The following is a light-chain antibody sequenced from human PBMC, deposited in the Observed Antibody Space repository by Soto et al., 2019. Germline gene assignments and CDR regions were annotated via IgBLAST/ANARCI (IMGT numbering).Light chain of an antibody. CDR3: QQYDRYPRT. V-gene: IGKV1D-16*01. CDR1: QGISTW. CDR2: GAS. Sequence: DIQMTQFPSSVSASVGDRVNITCRASQGISTWLAWYQQKPERAPKSLIYGASRLQSGVPPRFSCSGSETDFTLTISGLQTEDFATYYCQQYDRYPRTFGQGTKVEIK. J-gene: IGKJ1*01.